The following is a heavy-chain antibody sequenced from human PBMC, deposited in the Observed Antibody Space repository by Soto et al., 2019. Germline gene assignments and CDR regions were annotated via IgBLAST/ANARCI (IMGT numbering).Heavy chain of an antibody. CDR3: AKGGWYTSSSRSDC. D-gene: IGHD6-6*01. CDR2: MSYDGRNQ. J-gene: IGHJ4*02. V-gene: IGHV3-30*18. Sequence: QVQLVESGGGVVQPGTSLRLACSASGCTLSGVDMHWVRQAPGKGLEWVAVMSYDGRNQYYADYVKGRFTVSRDSSKSTLYLQMNSLRTEDAAVYYCAKGGWYTSSSRSDCWGQGTLVTVSS. CDR1: GCTLSGVD.